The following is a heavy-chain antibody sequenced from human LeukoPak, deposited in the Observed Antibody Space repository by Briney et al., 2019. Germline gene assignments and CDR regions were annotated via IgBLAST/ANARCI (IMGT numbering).Heavy chain of an antibody. D-gene: IGHD3-16*01. CDR1: GGSISSGSYC. V-gene: IGHV4-61*10. Sequence: SETLSLTCTVSGGSISSGSYCWSWIRQPAGKGLEWIGHIHISGSTNYNPSLKSRVTISVDTSKNQFSLKLSSVTAADTAVYYCARETSQKGAHYMDVWGKGTTVTISS. J-gene: IGHJ6*03. CDR3: ARETSQKGAHYMDV. CDR2: IHISGST.